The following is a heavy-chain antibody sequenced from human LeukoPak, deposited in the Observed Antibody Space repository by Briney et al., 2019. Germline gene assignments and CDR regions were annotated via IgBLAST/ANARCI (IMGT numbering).Heavy chain of an antibody. CDR3: ATDRPGIAAAGTLDY. CDR1: GYTLTELS. CDR2: FDPEDGEA. Sequence: AASVKVSCTVSGYTLTELSMHWVRQAPGKGLEWMGGFDPEDGEAIYAQKFQGRVTMTEDTSTDTAYMELSSLRSEDTAVYYCATDRPGIAAAGTLDYWGQGTLVTVSS. V-gene: IGHV1-24*01. D-gene: IGHD6-13*01. J-gene: IGHJ4*02.